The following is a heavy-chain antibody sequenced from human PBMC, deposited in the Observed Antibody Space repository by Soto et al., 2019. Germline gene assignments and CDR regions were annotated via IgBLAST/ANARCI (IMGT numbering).Heavy chain of an antibody. CDR2: IYYSGST. CDR3: ARGEYYYGSGSYYNARIYYYYGMDV. Sequence: SETLSLTCTVSGGSISSYYWSWIRQPPGKGLEWIGYIYYSGSTNYNPSLKSRVTISVDTSKNQFSLKLSSVTAADTAVYYCARGEYYYGSGSYYNARIYYYYGMDVWGQGTTVTVSS. V-gene: IGHV4-59*01. J-gene: IGHJ6*02. D-gene: IGHD3-10*01. CDR1: GGSISSYY.